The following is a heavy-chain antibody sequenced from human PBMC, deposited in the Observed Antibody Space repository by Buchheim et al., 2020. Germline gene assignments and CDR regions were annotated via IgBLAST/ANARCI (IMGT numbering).Heavy chain of an antibody. Sequence: EVQLVESGGGLVQPGGSLRLSCAASGFTFNTFNMNWVRQAPGKGLEWVSSISSSSSYIYYADSVQGRFTISRDNAKNSLFLQMNSLRVDDTAVYYCARDQGDCAGGICYSEAVDHWGQGTL. D-gene: IGHD2-15*01. J-gene: IGHJ4*02. CDR1: GFTFNTFN. CDR2: ISSSSSYI. CDR3: ARDQGDCAGGICYSEAVDH. V-gene: IGHV3-21*06.